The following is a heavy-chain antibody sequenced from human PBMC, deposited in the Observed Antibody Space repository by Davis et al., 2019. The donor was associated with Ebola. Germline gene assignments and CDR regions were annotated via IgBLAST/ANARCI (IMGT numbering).Heavy chain of an antibody. Sequence: PSETLSLTCTVSGGSIISSSSYWGWVRQAPGKGLEWVSYISSSSSTIYYADSVKGRFTISRDNAKNSLYLQMNSLRDEDTAVYYCARGDSSGWSAIWFDPWGQGTLVTVSS. J-gene: IGHJ5*02. V-gene: IGHV3-48*02. CDR2: ISSSSSTI. CDR3: ARGDSSGWSAIWFDP. CDR1: GGSIISSSSY. D-gene: IGHD6-19*01.